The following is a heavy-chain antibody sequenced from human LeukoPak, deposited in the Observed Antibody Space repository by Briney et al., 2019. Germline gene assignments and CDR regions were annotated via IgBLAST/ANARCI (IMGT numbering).Heavy chain of an antibody. Sequence: ASVKVSCKASGYTFTSYYMHWVRQAPGQGLEWMGIINPSGGSTSYAQKFQGRVTMTRDTSTSTVYMELSSLRSEDTAVYYCARDVGYCTNGVCYTADYYYGMDVWGQGTTVTVSS. V-gene: IGHV1-46*01. D-gene: IGHD2-8*01. CDR1: GYTFTSYY. CDR3: ARDVGYCTNGVCYTADYYYGMDV. J-gene: IGHJ6*02. CDR2: INPSGGST.